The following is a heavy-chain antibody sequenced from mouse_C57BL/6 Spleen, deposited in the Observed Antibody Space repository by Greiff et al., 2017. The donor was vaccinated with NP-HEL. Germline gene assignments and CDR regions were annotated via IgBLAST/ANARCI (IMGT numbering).Heavy chain of an antibody. V-gene: IGHV14-3*01. CDR2: IDPANGNA. J-gene: IGHJ2*01. D-gene: IGHD3-2*02. CDR3: ARETQATLYCDY. CDR1: GFNIKNTY. Sequence: VQLKHSVAELVRPGASVKLSCTASGFNIKNTYMHWVKQRPEQGLEWIGRIDPANGNAKYAPKFQVKATITAVTSSNTANLQLSSLTSEDTAIYYCARETQATLYCDYWGQGTTLTVSS.